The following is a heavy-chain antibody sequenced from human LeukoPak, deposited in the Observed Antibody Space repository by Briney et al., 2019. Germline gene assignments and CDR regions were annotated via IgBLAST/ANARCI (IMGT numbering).Heavy chain of an antibody. Sequence: PSETLSLTCTVSGYSISSGYYWGWIRQPPGKGLEWIGSIYHSGSTYYNPSLKSRVTISVDTSENQFSLKLSSVTAADTAVYYCASRVAPTILDAFDIWGQGTMVTVSS. J-gene: IGHJ3*02. D-gene: IGHD2-15*01. CDR1: GYSISSGYY. V-gene: IGHV4-38-2*02. CDR2: IYHSGST. CDR3: ASRVAPTILDAFDI.